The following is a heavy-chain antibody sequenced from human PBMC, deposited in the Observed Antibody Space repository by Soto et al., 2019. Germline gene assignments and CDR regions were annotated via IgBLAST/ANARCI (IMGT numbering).Heavy chain of an antibody. CDR1: GFSFKTYG. D-gene: IGHD1-20*01. Sequence: EEQVVESGGGLVQPGGSLRLSCSASGFSFKTYGMNWVRQAPGKGLEWVSFISGGSSTVYYADSVKGRITIARDNAKDALYLQMNSLRAEDTAVYYCARDTSRPHENNWNEYGDAFDSWGQGTMVTVSS. J-gene: IGHJ3*02. CDR3: ARDTSRPHENNWNEYGDAFDS. V-gene: IGHV3-48*01. CDR2: ISGGSSTV.